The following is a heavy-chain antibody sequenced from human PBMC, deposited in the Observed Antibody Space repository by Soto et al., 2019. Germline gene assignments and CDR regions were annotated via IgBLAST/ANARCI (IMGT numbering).Heavy chain of an antibody. V-gene: IGHV4-30-2*01. J-gene: IGHJ4*02. CDR3: ARAPRGNYGYPSYFDY. CDR2: IYHSGST. D-gene: IGHD3-10*01. Sequence: PSETLSLTCAVSGGSISSGGYSWSWIRQPPGKGLEWIGYIYHSGSTNYNPSLKSRVTISVDTSKNQFSLKLSSVTAADTAVYYCARAPRGNYGYPSYFDYWGQGTLVTVSS. CDR1: GGSISSGGYS.